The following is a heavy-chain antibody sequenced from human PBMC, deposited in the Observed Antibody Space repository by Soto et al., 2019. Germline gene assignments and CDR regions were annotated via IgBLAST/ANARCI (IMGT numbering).Heavy chain of an antibody. J-gene: IGHJ4*02. D-gene: IGHD6-19*01. CDR2: ISSSSSYT. CDR1: GFTFSDYY. Sequence: QVQLVESGGGLVKPGGSLRLSCAASGFTFSDYYMSWIRQAPGKGLEWVSYISSSSSYTNYADSVKGRFTISRDNAKNSLYLQMNSLRAEDTAVYYCARQSIGVAVNLFDYWGQGTLVTVSS. V-gene: IGHV3-11*05. CDR3: ARQSIGVAVNLFDY.